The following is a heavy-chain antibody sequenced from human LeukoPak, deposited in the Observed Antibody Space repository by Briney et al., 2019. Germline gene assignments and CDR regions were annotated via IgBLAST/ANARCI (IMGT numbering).Heavy chain of an antibody. CDR3: ARGPLRTDVY. J-gene: IGHJ4*02. D-gene: IGHD2-8*01. V-gene: IGHV3-7*05. CDR2: INQDGSGK. Sequence: GGSLRLSCAASGFTFSNYWMNWVRQAPGKGLEWVANINQDGSGKYYVDSVKGRFTISRDNAKNSLYLQMNSLRAEDTAVYYCARGPLRTDVYWGQGTLVTVSS. CDR1: GFTFSNYW.